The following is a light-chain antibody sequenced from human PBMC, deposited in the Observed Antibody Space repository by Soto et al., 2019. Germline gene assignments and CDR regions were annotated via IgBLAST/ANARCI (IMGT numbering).Light chain of an antibody. V-gene: IGKV4-1*01. CDR3: PQYYTLPLT. Sequence: DIVMTQSPDFLGVSLGERATINCQSNQSVLYDFNNKNYLAWYQQKPGQPLKKIIHWGSVRYYGVPDRFSGSGSATGFTLTISSLQVEAAAVYYCPQYYTLPLTFLGGPKVDI. J-gene: IGKJ4*01. CDR1: QSVLYDFNNKNY. CDR2: WGS.